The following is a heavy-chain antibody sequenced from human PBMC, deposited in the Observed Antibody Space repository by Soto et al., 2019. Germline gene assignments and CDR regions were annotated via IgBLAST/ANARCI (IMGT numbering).Heavy chain of an antibody. CDR3: DRGGQVRGGLDV. J-gene: IGHJ6*02. Sequence: PGGSLRLSCAASGFTVISHKMTWVRQAQGKGLEWVSFIYSGGSTYYGDWVKGRLTISRDNSKNTVYLEMNGVRAEEKAVYYCDRGGQVRGGLDVWGQGTTVTVSS. CDR2: IYSGGST. D-gene: IGHD1-26*01. CDR1: GFTVISHK. V-gene: IGHV3-53*01.